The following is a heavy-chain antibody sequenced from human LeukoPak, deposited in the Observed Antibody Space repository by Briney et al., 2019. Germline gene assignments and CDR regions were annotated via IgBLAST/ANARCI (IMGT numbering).Heavy chain of an antibody. CDR1: GASISSSTYY. D-gene: IGHD3-9*01. J-gene: IGHJ4*02. Sequence: SETLSLTRTVSGASISSSTYYWGWIRQPPGKGLEWIGSISYSGSTYYNPSLKSRVTISVDTSKNQFSLKLSSVTAADTAVYYCARGPPYYDILTGYYRDYWGQGTLVTVSS. CDR2: ISYSGST. V-gene: IGHV4-39*07. CDR3: ARGPPYYDILTGYYRDY.